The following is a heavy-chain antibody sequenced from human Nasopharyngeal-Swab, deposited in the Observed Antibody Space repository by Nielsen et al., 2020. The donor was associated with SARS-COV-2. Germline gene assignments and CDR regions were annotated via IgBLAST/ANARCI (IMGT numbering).Heavy chain of an antibody. CDR2: IAYDGSNK. J-gene: IGHJ6*03. V-gene: IGHV3-30*18. D-gene: IGHD3-10*02. Sequence: WIRQPPAKGLEWVAVIAYDGSNKYYADSVKGRFTISIDNSKNQLYLQLNSLRAEDTAVYYCAKAGVRGVITHYYYYMDVWGKGTTVTVSS. CDR3: AKAGVRGVITHYYYYMDV.